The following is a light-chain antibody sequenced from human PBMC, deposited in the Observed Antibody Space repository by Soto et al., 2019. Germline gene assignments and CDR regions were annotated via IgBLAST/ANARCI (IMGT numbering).Light chain of an antibody. CDR2: DAS. J-gene: IGKJ5*01. V-gene: IGKV3-11*01. Sequence: IVLTHTHTTRALSPGATAILSCRASQSVRSYLAWYQQKPGQAPRLLIYDASNRATGIQARFSGSGSGTDFTLTISSLEPEDFAVYYCQQRCNGHTNRFGEGTRPEI. CDR3: QQRCNGHTNR. CDR1: QSVRSY.